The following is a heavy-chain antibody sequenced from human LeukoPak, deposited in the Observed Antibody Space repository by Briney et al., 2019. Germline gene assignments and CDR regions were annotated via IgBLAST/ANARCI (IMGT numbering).Heavy chain of an antibody. CDR1: GFTLSSYA. CDR3: AREGYGDYYFDY. CDR2: ISYDGSNK. V-gene: IGHV3-30-3*01. J-gene: IGHJ4*02. Sequence: PGGSLRLSCAASGFTLSSYAMHWVRQAPGKGLEWVAVISYDGSNKYYADSVKGRFTISRDNTKNTLYLQMNSLRAEDTAVYYCAREGYGDYYFDYWGQGTLVTVSS. D-gene: IGHD4-17*01.